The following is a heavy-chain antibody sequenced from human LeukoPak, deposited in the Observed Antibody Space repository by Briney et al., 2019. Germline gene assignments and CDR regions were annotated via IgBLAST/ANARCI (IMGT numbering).Heavy chain of an antibody. J-gene: IGHJ4*02. V-gene: IGHV3-9*01. CDR3: AKDQVSTRGYSYGLFDY. Sequence: GGPLRLSCAASGFTFDDCAMHWVRQAPGKGLEWVSVISWNSGSIGYADSVKDRFTISRDNAKNSLYLQMNSLRAEDTALYYCAKDQVSTRGYSYGLFDYWGQGTLVTVSS. D-gene: IGHD5-18*01. CDR1: GFTFDDCA. CDR2: ISWNSGSI.